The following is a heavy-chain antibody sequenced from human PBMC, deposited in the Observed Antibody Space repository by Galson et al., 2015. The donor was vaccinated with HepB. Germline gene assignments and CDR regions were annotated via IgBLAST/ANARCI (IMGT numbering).Heavy chain of an antibody. Sequence: SLRLSCAASGFTFSSYAMHWVRQAPGKGLEWVAVISYDGSNKYYADSVKGRFTISRDNSKNTLYLQMNSLRAEDTAVYYCARGPGGHLGAFDIWGQGTMVTVSS. J-gene: IGHJ3*02. CDR1: GFTFSSYA. CDR3: ARGPGGHLGAFDI. V-gene: IGHV3-30-3*01. CDR2: ISYDGSNK.